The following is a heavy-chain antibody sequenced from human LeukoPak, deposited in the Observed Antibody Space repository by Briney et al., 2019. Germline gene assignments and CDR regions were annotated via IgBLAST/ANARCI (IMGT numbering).Heavy chain of an antibody. V-gene: IGHV3-7*01. D-gene: IGHD5-12*01. Sequence: GGSLRLSCTASGFIFSNYWMTWVRQAPGKGLEWVAQINQDGGKEYYIDSVKARFSISRDNARNSLSLQMNSLRAEDTAVYYCVRDGGVSGYDLLDYWGPGTLVTVSS. CDR3: VRDGGVSGYDLLDY. CDR1: GFIFSNYW. CDR2: INQDGGKE. J-gene: IGHJ4*02.